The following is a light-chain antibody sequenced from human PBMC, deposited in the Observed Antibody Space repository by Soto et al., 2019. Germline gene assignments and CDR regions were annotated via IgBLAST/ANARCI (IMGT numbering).Light chain of an antibody. CDR1: RSVSNN. J-gene: IGKJ1*01. CDR2: GAS. V-gene: IGKV3-15*01. Sequence: EIVLTQSPGTLSLSPGERATLSCRASRSVSNNYLAWYQQKPGQAPILLIFGASTRATGLPARFSGSGSGTEFTLTITSLRSEDFAVYYCQQYNHWPPTFGHGTKVDIK. CDR3: QQYNHWPPT.